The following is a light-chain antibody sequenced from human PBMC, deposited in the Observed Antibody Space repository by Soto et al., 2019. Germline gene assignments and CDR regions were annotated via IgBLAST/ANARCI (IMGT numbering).Light chain of an antibody. J-gene: IGKJ4*01. CDR3: HQANSVPLT. CDR1: QLISTW. Sequence: DIQMTQSPSSVSASVGDTVTLTCRASQLISTWLAWYQQKPGKAPKLLIYSASTLQSGVPSRFRGRGSGTDFSLTISNLQTEDFATYFCHQANSVPLTFGGGTKVEIK. V-gene: IGKV1-12*01. CDR2: SAS.